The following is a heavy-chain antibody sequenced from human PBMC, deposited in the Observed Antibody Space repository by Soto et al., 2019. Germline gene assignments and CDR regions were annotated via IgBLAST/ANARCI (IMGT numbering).Heavy chain of an antibody. D-gene: IGHD3-22*01. Sequence: EVQLVESGGGLVKPGGSLRLSCAASGFTFSNAWINWVRQAPGKGLEWVGRIKSKTDGGTTDYAAPVKGRFAISRDDSNNMVYLQMNRLKIEDTAVYYCTTDSYSTIIIVRFDYWGHGTLVTVSS. CDR2: IKSKTDGGTT. J-gene: IGHJ4*01. CDR1: GFTFSNAW. V-gene: IGHV3-15*07. CDR3: TTDSYSTIIIVRFDY.